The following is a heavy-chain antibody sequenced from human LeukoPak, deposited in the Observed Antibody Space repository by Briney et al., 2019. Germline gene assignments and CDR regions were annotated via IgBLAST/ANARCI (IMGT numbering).Heavy chain of an antibody. J-gene: IGHJ4*02. CDR1: GFTFSSYS. D-gene: IGHD3-10*01. CDR3: ARADELLSIDY. CDR2: ISSSSSYM. V-gene: IGHV3-21*01. Sequence: GGSLRLSCAASGFTFSSYSMNWVRQAPGKGLEWVSSISSSSSYMYYADSVKGRFTISRDNAKNSLYLQMNSLRAEDTAVYYCARADELLSIDYWGQGTLVTVSS.